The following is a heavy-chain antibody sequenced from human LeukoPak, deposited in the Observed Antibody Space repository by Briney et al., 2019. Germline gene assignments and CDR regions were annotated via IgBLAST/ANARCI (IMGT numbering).Heavy chain of an antibody. Sequence: GESLKISCQAFGYSFTSYWCGWLRQLPGRGREWLEIINPGGADTRYSPSFQGQVTISADKSISTAYLQWSSLKASDIAMYYCARLESCSGGSCYSGYRYNWFDPWGQGTLVTVSS. D-gene: IGHD2-15*01. J-gene: IGHJ5*02. CDR2: INPGGADT. V-gene: IGHV5-51*01. CDR1: GYSFTSYW. CDR3: ARLESCSGGSCYSGYRYNWFDP.